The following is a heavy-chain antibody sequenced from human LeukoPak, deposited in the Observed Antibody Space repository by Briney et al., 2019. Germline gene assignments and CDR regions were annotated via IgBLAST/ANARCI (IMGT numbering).Heavy chain of an antibody. CDR2: INSRSSTI. Sequence: GGSLRLSCAAFGFTFSSYAMSWVRQAPGKGLEWVSYINSRSSTIYYADSVRGRFTISRDNAKNSLYLQMNSLKAEDTAIYYCAREVGTPQAFDIWGQGTMVTVSS. CDR3: AREVGTPQAFDI. J-gene: IGHJ3*02. V-gene: IGHV3-48*01. CDR1: GFTFSSYA. D-gene: IGHD1-26*01.